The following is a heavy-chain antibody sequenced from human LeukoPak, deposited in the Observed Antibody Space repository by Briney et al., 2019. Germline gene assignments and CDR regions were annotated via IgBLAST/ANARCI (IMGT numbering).Heavy chain of an antibody. CDR2: IKQDGSEK. D-gene: IGHD2-21*02. CDR1: GFTFSSYW. V-gene: IGHV3-7*01. CDR3: ARDLRKVTEPLSWYFDL. Sequence: GGSLRLSCAASGFTFSSYWMSWVRQAPGKGLEWVANIKQDGSEKYYVDSVKGRFTISRDNAKNSLYLQMNSLRAEDTAVYYCARDLRKVTEPLSWYFDLWGRGTLVTVSS. J-gene: IGHJ2*01.